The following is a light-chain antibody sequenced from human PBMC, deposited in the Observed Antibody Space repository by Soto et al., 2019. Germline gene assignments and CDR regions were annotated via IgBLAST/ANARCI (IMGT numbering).Light chain of an antibody. CDR2: YDS. CDR3: QVWDSSSDHVV. V-gene: IGLV3-21*04. Sequence: VLTQPPSVSVAPGKMARITCGGNNIGSKSVHWYQQKPGQAPVLVIYYDSDRPSGIPERFSGSNSGNTATLTISRVEAGDEADYYCQVWDSSSDHVVFGGGTKVTVL. CDR1: NIGSKS. J-gene: IGLJ2*01.